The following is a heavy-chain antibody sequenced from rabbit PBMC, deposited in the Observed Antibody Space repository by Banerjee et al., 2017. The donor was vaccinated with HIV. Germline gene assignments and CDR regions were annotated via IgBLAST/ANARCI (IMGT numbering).Heavy chain of an antibody. V-gene: IGHV1S45*01. CDR1: GFSFSNKYV. CDR2: INTSSGNT. CDR3: AREPYGDGVYATYGMDL. D-gene: IGHD2-1*01. Sequence: QEQLEESGGDLVKPEGSLTITCTASGFSFSNKYVMCWVRQAPGKGLEWIACINTSSGNTVYASWAKGRFTISKTSSTTVTLQMTSLTAADTATYFCAREPYGDGVYATYGMDLWGPGTLVTVS. J-gene: IGHJ6*01.